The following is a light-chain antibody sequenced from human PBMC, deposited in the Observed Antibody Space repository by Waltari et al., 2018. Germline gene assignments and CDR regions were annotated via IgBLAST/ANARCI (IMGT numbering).Light chain of an antibody. V-gene: IGKV1-39*01. Sequence: DIQMTQSPSSLSASVGDRVTITCRASQSISSYLNCYQQKPGEAPKLLIYAAYSLQSGVPSRFSGSGSGTDFTLTISSLQPEDFATYYCQQSYSTPYTFGQGTKLEIK. J-gene: IGKJ2*01. CDR1: QSISSY. CDR2: AAY. CDR3: QQSYSTPYT.